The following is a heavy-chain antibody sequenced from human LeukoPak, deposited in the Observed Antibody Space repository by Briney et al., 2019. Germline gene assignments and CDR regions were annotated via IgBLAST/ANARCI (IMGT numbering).Heavy chain of an antibody. CDR1: GYTFTSYA. V-gene: IGHV1-3*01. CDR2: INAGNGNT. Sequence: RGASVKVSCKASGYTFTSYAMHWVRQAPGQRLEWMGWINAGNGNTKYSQKFQGRVTITRDTSASTAYMELSSLRSEDTAVYYCARDGAASMVRGVIEYWGQGTLVTVSS. J-gene: IGHJ4*02. D-gene: IGHD3-10*01. CDR3: ARDGAASMVRGVIEY.